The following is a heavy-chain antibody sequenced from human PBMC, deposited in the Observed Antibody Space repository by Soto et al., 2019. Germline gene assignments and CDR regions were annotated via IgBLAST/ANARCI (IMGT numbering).Heavy chain of an antibody. CDR3: ARGQRFSDSFDP. V-gene: IGHV4-4*07. CDR1: GGAISGYY. CDR2: IYSSGGT. J-gene: IGHJ5*02. Sequence: QVQLQESGPGLVKPSETLSLTCTVSGGAISGYYWTWIRQPAGKGLEWIGRIYSSGGTKYNPSRKSRVTMSLDTSKNQFSLRLSSVTAADTAVYYCARGQRFSDSFDPWGQGTLVTVSS. D-gene: IGHD3-3*01.